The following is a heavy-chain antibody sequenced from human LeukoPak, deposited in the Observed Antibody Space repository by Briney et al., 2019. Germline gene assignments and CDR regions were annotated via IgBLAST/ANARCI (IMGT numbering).Heavy chain of an antibody. Sequence: PGGSLRLSCAASGFTFSNYAMNWVRQAPGKGLEWVSGISANGAGTYYAASVKGRFTISRDNSKNTLYLQMNSLRAEDTAVYYCARAIAVAGNAFDIWGQGTMVTVSS. J-gene: IGHJ3*02. CDR3: ARAIAVAGNAFDI. D-gene: IGHD6-19*01. CDR2: ISANGAGT. V-gene: IGHV3-23*01. CDR1: GFTFSNYA.